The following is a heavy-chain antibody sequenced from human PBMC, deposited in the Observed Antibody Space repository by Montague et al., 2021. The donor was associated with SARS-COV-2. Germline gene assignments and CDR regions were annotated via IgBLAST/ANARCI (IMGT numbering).Heavy chain of an antibody. Sequence: SETLSLTCAVYGGSFSTYSWNWIRQPPGPGLEWIGEIHHGGSTNYNPSLKSRVTISADTSKNQFSLKLTSVAAADTAVYYCARLGDGVVPSPLLCVGSYYSYYYMDVWGKGTTVTVSS. CDR1: GGSFSTYS. V-gene: IGHV4-34*01. CDR2: IHHGGST. D-gene: IGHD2-15*01. J-gene: IGHJ6*03. CDR3: ARLGDGVVPSPLLCVGSYYSYYYMDV.